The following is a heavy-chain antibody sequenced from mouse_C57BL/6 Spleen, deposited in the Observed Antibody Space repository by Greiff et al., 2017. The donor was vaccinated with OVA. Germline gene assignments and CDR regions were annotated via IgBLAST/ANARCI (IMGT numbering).Heavy chain of an antibody. CDR3: AREEVLLRNFDY. J-gene: IGHJ2*01. CDR2: INPGSGGT. Sequence: QVQLQQSGAELVRPGTSVKVSCKASGYAFTNYLLEWVKQRPGQGLEWIGVINPGSGGTNYNEKFKGKATLTADKSSSTAYMQLSSLTSEDSAVYFCAREEVLLRNFDYWGQGTTLTVSS. V-gene: IGHV1-54*01. D-gene: IGHD1-1*01. CDR1: GYAFTNYL.